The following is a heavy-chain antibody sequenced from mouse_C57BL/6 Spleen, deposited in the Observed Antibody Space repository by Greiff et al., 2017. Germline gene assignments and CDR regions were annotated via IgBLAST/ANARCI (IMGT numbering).Heavy chain of an antibody. CDR1: GYAFSSYW. D-gene: IGHD2-3*01. V-gene: IGHV1-80*01. J-gene: IGHJ2*01. CDR3: ARVDGYYDFDY. Sequence: QVQLKQSGAELVKPGASVKISCKASGYAFSSYWMNWVKQRPGKGLEWIGQIYPGDGDTNYNGKFKGKATLTADKSSSTAYMQLSRLTSEDSAVYFCARVDGYYDFDYWGQGTTLTVSS. CDR2: IYPGDGDT.